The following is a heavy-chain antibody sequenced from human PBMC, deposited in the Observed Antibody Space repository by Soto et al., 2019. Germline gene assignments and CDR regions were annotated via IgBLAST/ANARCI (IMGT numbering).Heavy chain of an antibody. CDR3: VRPACVINNCSYRGVR. Sequence: QGQLVESGGGVVQPGRSLRLSCVASGFDFKTYGMHWVRQAPGKGLEWVAVIGFDGTNIHYSDSVRGRFSISRDNSENTVSLQMNSLRVEDTAVYYCVRPACVINNCSYRGVRWGQGTLVTV. D-gene: IGHD1-20*01. CDR1: GFDFKTYG. CDR2: IGFDGTNI. J-gene: IGHJ4*02. V-gene: IGHV3-33*01.